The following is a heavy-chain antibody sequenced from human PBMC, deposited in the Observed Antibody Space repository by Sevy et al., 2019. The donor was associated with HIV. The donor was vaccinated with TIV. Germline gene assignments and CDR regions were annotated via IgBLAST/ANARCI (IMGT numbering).Heavy chain of an antibody. V-gene: IGHV3-30-3*01. CDR3: ARDIAAAGTAYYYYYGMDV. J-gene: IGHJ6*02. CDR1: GFTFSSYA. Sequence: GGSLRLSCAASGFTFSSYAMHWVRQAPGKGLEWVAVISYDGSNKYYADSVKGRFTISRDNSKNTLYLQMNSLRAEDTAGYYCARDIAAAGTAYYYYYGMDVWGQGTTVTVSS. CDR2: ISYDGSNK. D-gene: IGHD6-13*01.